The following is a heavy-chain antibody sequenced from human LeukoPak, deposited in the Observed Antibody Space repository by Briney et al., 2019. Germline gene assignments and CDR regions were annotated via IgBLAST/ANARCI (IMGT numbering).Heavy chain of an antibody. D-gene: IGHD3-3*01. CDR3: ARLRTILYYMDV. V-gene: IGHV1-8*01. Sequence: APVKVSCKASGYTFTSYDIAWVRQAAGQGLEWMGWMNPNTGNTGYVQKFQGRVTMTRNTSISTAYMELSSLRSEDTAVYYCARLRTILYYMDVWGKGTTVTVSS. CDR1: GYTFTSYD. J-gene: IGHJ6*03. CDR2: MNPNTGNT.